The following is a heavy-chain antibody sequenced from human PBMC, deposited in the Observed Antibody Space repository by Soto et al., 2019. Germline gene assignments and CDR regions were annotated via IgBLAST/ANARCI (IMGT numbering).Heavy chain of an antibody. Sequence: QVQLQESGPGLVKPSQTLSLTCTVSGGSISSGDYYWSWIHQPPGKGLEWIGYIYYSGSTYYNPSLKSRVTISVDTSKNQFSLKLSSVTAADTAVYYCARVLGATYYYDSSGYYGGVHFDYWGQGTLVTVSS. D-gene: IGHD3-22*01. CDR3: ARVLGATYYYDSSGYYGGVHFDY. CDR1: GGSISSGDYY. V-gene: IGHV4-30-4*01. CDR2: IYYSGST. J-gene: IGHJ4*02.